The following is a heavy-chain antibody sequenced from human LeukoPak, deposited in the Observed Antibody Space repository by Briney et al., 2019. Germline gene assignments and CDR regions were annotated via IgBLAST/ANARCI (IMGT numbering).Heavy chain of an antibody. Sequence: SETLSLTCTVSGVSISSGSYYWTWIRQSAGKGLQWIGRIYFSESTNYNPSLTNYNPSLKSRVAISVDASKNQFSLKLGSVTAADTAVYYCARSYSSNFRVENAFDIWGQGTMVTVSS. CDR3: ARSYSSNFRVENAFDI. V-gene: IGHV4-61*02. CDR1: GVSISSGSYY. J-gene: IGHJ3*02. D-gene: IGHD6-13*01. CDR2: IYFSESTNYNPSLT.